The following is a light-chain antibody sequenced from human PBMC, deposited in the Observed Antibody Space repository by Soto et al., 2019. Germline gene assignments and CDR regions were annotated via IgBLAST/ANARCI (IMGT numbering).Light chain of an antibody. CDR3: SLYTSENTYV. CDR2: KAS. J-gene: IGLJ1*01. Sequence: QSALTQPPSVSGSPGQSVTISCTGTSTDFVSYNRVSWYQQPPGTAPKLIIYKASNRPSGVPDRFSGSKSGNTASLTISGLQAADDADYYCSLYTSENTYVFGTGTKVTVL. CDR1: STDFVSYNR. V-gene: IGLV2-18*01.